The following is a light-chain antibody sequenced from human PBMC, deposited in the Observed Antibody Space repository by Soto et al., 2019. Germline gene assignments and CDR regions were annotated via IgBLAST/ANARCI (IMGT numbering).Light chain of an antibody. CDR1: SSDVGGYNY. Sequence: HSALTQPASVSGCPGQSITISCTGTSSDVGGYNYVSWYQQHPGKAPKLMIYDVSNRPSGVSNRFSGSNSGNTASLTISGLQAADEADYYCSSYTSSSTLDVFGTESRSPS. V-gene: IGLV2-14*01. CDR2: DVS. J-gene: IGLJ1*01. CDR3: SSYTSSSTLDV.